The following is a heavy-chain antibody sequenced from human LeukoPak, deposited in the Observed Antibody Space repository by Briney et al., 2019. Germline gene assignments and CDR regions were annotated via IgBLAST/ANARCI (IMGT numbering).Heavy chain of an antibody. CDR2: ISYDGSNK. Sequence: GGSLRLSCAASGFTFSNYGMHWVRQAPGKGLEWVAVISYDGSNKYYADSVKGRFTISRDNSKNTLYLQMNSLRAEDTAVYYGAKDRGSCSSTSCYYFDSWGQGTLVTVSS. CDR1: GFTFSNYG. D-gene: IGHD2-2*01. J-gene: IGHJ4*02. V-gene: IGHV3-30*18. CDR3: AKDRGSCSSTSCYYFDS.